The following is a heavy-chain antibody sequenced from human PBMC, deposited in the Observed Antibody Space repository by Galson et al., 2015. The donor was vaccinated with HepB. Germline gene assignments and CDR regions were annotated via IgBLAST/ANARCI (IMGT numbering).Heavy chain of an antibody. CDR3: ARLVGRYKSSWSRSGSQYYFYGLDV. V-gene: IGHV4-59*01. D-gene: IGHD6-19*01. J-gene: IGHJ6*02. CDR2: IYYNEKT. Sequence: SETLSLTCNVSGASIENFYWSWIRQPPGKGLEWIGYIYYNEKTNYNPSLNSRVTISIDRPKNEISLKVTSVTAADTAVYYCARLVGRYKSSWSRSGSQYYFYGLDVWGPGTTVSVSS. CDR1: GASIENFY.